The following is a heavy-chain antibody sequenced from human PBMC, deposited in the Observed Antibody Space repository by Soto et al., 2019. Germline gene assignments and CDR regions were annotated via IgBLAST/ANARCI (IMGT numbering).Heavy chain of an antibody. CDR2: ISWNSGSI. CDR1: GFTFDDYA. Sequence: EVQLVESGGGLVQPGRSLRLSCAASGFTFDDYAMHWVRQAPGKGLEWVSGISWNSGSIGYADSVKGRFTISRDNAKNSLYLQMNSLRAEDTALYYCAKDKKLYYDFWSGYSPGVYYYMDVWGKGTTVTVSS. V-gene: IGHV3-9*01. D-gene: IGHD3-3*01. CDR3: AKDKKLYYDFWSGYSPGVYYYMDV. J-gene: IGHJ6*03.